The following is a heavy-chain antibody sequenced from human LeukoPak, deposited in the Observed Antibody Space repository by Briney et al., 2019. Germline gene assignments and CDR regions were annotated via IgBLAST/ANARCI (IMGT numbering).Heavy chain of an antibody. V-gene: IGHV3-53*01. CDR2: IYTGGST. J-gene: IGHJ6*02. D-gene: IGHD1-26*01. CDR1: GFTVRRNY. Sequence: GGSLRLSCAASGFTVRRNYINWVRQPPGMGLEWVSSIYTGGSTYYADSVKGRFTISRDNSKITLYLQLNSRGAEDTAVYYCARDIGGELRLYYGMDVWGQGTTVTVSS. CDR3: ARDIGGELRLYYGMDV.